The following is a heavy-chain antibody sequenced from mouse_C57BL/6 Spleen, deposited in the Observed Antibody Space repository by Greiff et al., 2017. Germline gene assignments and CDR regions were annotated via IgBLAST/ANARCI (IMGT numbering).Heavy chain of an antibody. CDR1: GYTFTSYW. J-gene: IGHJ4*01. V-gene: IGHV1-55*01. Sequence: VQLQQPGAELVKPGASVKMSCKASGYTFTSYWITWVKQRPGQGLEWIGDIYPGSGSTNYNEKFKSKATLTVDTSSSTAYMQLSSLTSEDTAVYYCARKDYYSNPGDYWGQGTSVTVST. D-gene: IGHD2-5*01. CDR2: IYPGSGST. CDR3: ARKDYYSNPGDY.